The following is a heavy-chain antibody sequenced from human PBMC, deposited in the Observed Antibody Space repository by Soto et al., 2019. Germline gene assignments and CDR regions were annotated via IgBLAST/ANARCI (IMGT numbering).Heavy chain of an antibody. Sequence: SETLSLTCTVSGGSISSYYWSWIRQPPGKGLEWIGYIYYSGSTNYNPSLKSRVTISVDTSKNQFSLKLSSVTAADTAVYYCASTGYSSSWYGGGYYYYGMDVWGQGTTVT. CDR1: GGSISSYY. J-gene: IGHJ6*02. V-gene: IGHV4-59*01. CDR3: ASTGYSSSWYGGGYYYYGMDV. D-gene: IGHD6-13*01. CDR2: IYYSGST.